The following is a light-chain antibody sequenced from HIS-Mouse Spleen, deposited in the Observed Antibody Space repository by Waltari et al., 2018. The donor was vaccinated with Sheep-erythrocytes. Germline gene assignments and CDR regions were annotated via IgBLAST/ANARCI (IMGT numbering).Light chain of an antibody. Sequence: QSALTQPPSASGSTAQSVPTSCTGTSSDVGGYNDDSWYQQHPGKAPKLMIYEVSKRPSGVPDRFSGAKSGNTASLTVSGLQAEDEADYYCSSYAGSNNYVFGTGTKVTVL. CDR1: SSDVGGYND. CDR2: EVS. V-gene: IGLV2-8*01. J-gene: IGLJ1*01. CDR3: SSYAGSNNYV.